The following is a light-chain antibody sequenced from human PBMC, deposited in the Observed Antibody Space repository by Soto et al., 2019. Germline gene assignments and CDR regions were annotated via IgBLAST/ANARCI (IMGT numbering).Light chain of an antibody. V-gene: IGLV2-14*01. CDR3: TSYTMLSSSTLDV. CDR2: DVS. CDR1: SSDVGGYNY. Sequence: QSALTQPASVSGSPGQSITISCTGTSSDVGGYNYVSWYQQHPGKAPKVMIYDVSNRPSGVSNRFSGSKSGNTASLTISGLQAEDEADYYCTSYTMLSSSTLDVFGTGTKLTVL. J-gene: IGLJ1*01.